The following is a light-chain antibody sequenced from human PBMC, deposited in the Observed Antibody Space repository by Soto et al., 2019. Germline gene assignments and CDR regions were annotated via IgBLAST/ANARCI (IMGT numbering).Light chain of an antibody. V-gene: IGLV8-61*01. Sequence: QTVVTQEPSFSVSPGGTVTLTCGLSSGSVSTSYYPSWYQQTPGQAPRTLIYSTNTRSSGVPDRFSGSILGNKAALTITGAQADDESDYYCVLYMGSGTVYVFGTGTKLTVL. CDR3: VLYMGSGTVYV. CDR1: SGSVSTSYY. CDR2: STN. J-gene: IGLJ1*01.